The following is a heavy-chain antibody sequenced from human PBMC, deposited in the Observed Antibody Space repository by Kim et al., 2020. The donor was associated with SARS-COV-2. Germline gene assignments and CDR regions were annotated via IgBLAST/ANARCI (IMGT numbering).Heavy chain of an antibody. CDR3: ASSEPIIAGTLKFDP. D-gene: IGHD6-13*01. CDR2: VNPYGGIP. CDR1: GFSFRTYW. V-gene: IGHV3-74*03. J-gene: IGHJ5*02. Sequence: GGSLRLSCAASGFSFRTYWMHWVRQAPGKGLVWVSRVNPYGGIPTTPDSLRGRFTISRDNAKNTLYLQINSLRVEDTAVYYCASSEPIIAGTLKFDPWGRGTLVTVSS.